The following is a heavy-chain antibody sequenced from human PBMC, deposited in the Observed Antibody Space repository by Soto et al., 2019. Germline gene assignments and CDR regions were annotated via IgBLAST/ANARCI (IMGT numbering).Heavy chain of an antibody. J-gene: IGHJ4*02. CDR2: INPSGGST. CDR1: GGTFSSYA. CDR3: ARVRSSSGYYYGY. D-gene: IGHD3-22*01. V-gene: IGHV1-46*01. Sequence: ASVKVSFKASGGTFSSYAISWVRQAPGQGLEWMGIINPSGGSTSYAQKFQGRVTMTRDTSTSTVYMELSSLRSEDTAVYYCARVRSSSGYYYGYWGQGTPVTVSS.